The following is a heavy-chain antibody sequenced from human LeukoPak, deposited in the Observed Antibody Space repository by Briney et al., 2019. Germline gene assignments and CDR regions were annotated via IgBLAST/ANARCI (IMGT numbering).Heavy chain of an antibody. CDR1: GYSISSGYY. D-gene: IGHD6-13*01. Sequence: SETLSLTCTVSGYSISSGYYWGWLRQPPGRGLEWIGTIYHSGSTYYNPSLKSRVTISVDTSKNQFLLKLSSVTAADTAVYFCARAYSSSWYFNWFDPWGQGTQVTVSS. CDR2: IYHSGST. CDR3: ARAYSSSWYFNWFDP. J-gene: IGHJ5*02. V-gene: IGHV4-38-2*02.